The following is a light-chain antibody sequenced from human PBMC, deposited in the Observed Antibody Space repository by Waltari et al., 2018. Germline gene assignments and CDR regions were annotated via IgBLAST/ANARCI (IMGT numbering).Light chain of an antibody. J-gene: IGLJ1*01. CDR1: SSNIGAGYE. Sequence: QSVLTQPPSVSGAPGPRVIISCTGSSSNIGAGYEVHWYQQLPGTAPKLAIEDTTYRSSGVPDRFSGSKSGTSGSLAITGLQAEDEGDYYCQSYDRSLSGSVFGIGTKVTVL. V-gene: IGLV1-40*01. CDR2: DTT. CDR3: QSYDRSLSGSV.